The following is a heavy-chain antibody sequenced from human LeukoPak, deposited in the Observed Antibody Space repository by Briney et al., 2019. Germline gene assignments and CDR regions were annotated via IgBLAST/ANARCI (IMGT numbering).Heavy chain of an antibody. CDR2: IKQDGSEK. J-gene: IGHJ4*02. Sequence: GGSLRLSCAASGFTFSSYWMSWVRQAPGKGLEWVANIKQDGSEKYYVDSVKGRFAISRDNAKNSLYLQMNSLRAEDTAVYYCARDRWCSSTSCPWIWGQGTLVTVSS. CDR3: ARDRWCSSTSCPWI. D-gene: IGHD2-2*01. CDR1: GFTFSSYW. V-gene: IGHV3-7*01.